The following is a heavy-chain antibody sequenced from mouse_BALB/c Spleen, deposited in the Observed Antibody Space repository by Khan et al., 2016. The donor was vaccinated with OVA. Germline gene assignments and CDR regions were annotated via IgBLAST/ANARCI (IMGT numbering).Heavy chain of an antibody. J-gene: IGHJ3*01. Sequence: EVELVESGGDLVKPGGSLKLSCAASGFTFSNYGMSWVRQTPDKRLEWVATISSDGTYTYYPDSVKGRFTISRKNSKNPLYLQINSLKSEDTAMYYCTSHLTGSFAYWGQGTLVTVSA. CDR3: TSHLTGSFAY. D-gene: IGHD4-1*01. CDR1: GFTFSNYG. V-gene: IGHV5-6*01. CDR2: ISSDGTYT.